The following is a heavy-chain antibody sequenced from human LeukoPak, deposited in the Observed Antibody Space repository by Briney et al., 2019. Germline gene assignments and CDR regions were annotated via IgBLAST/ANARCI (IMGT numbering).Heavy chain of an antibody. D-gene: IGHD3-22*01. Sequence: ASVKVSCKASGYTFTGYYMHWVRQAPGQGLEWMGIINPSGGSTSYAQKFQGRVTMTRDMSTSTVYMELSSLRSEDTAVYYCARGIVVVITSDAFDIWAKGQWSPSLQ. CDR1: GYTFTGYY. J-gene: IGHJ3*02. V-gene: IGHV1-46*01. CDR2: INPSGGST. CDR3: ARGIVVVITSDAFDI.